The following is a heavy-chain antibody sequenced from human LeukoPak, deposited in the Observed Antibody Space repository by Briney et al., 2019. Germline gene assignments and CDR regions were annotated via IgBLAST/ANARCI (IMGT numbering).Heavy chain of an antibody. CDR3: ASGDEYGAYGMDV. CDR2: IYHSGST. V-gene: IGHV4-30-2*02. D-gene: IGHD4-17*01. J-gene: IGHJ6*02. CDR1: GGTISSGGYY. Sequence: SQTLSLTCTVSGGTISSGGYYWSWIRQPPGKGLEWIGYIYHSGSTYYNPSLKSRVTISVDRSKNQFSLKLSSVTAADTAVYYCASGDEYGAYGMDVWGQGTTVTVSS.